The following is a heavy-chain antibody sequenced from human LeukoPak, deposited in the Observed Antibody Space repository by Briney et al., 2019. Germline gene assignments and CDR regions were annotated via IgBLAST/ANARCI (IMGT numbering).Heavy chain of an antibody. Sequence: PGRSLRLSCAASGFTFSSYGMHWVRQAPGKGLEWVANIKQDGSEKYYVDSVKGRFTISRDNAKNSLYLQMISLRAEDTAVYYCARVGGRYSPLGYWGQGTLVTVSS. V-gene: IGHV3-7*01. J-gene: IGHJ4*02. CDR1: GFTFSSYG. CDR3: ARVGGRYSPLGY. D-gene: IGHD3-16*02. CDR2: IKQDGSEK.